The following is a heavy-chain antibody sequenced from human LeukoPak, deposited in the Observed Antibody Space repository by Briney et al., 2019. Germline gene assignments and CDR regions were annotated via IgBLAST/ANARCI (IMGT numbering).Heavy chain of an antibody. CDR3: ARVLGIAVAGTPFDY. CDR2: MNPNSGNT. D-gene: IGHD6-19*01. V-gene: IGHV1-8*03. J-gene: IGHJ4*02. CDR1: GYTFTSYD. Sequence: ASVKVSCKASGYTFTSYDVNWVRQATGQGLEWMGWMNPNSGNTGYAQKFQGRVTITRNTSISTAYMELSSLRSEDTAVYYCARVLGIAVAGTPFDYWGQGTLVTVSS.